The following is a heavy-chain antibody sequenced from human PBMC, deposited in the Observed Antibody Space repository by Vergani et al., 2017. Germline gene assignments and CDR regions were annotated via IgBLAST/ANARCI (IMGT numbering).Heavy chain of an antibody. CDR2: INPNSGGT. V-gene: IGHV1-2*02. D-gene: IGHD2-2*01. J-gene: IGHJ4*02. CDR3: ARDILNIVVVPASKILGLVY. CDR1: GYTFTGYY. Sequence: QVQLVQSGAEVKKPGASVKVSCKASGYTFTGYYMHWVRQAPGQGLEWMGWINPNSGGTNYAQKFQGRVTMTRDTSISTAYMELSRLRSDDTAVYYCARDILNIVVVPASKILGLVYWGQRSLETVSS.